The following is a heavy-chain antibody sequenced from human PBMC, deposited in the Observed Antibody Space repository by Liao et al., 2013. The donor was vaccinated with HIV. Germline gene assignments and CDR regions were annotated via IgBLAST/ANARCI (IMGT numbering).Heavy chain of an antibody. CDR3: AGGGSYYYYYMDV. V-gene: IGHV4-61*02. CDR2: IYSSGSS. Sequence: QVQLQESGPGLVKPSQTLSLTCAVSGGSISSTTYYWSWVRQPAGKGLEWIGRIYSSGSSNYNPSLKSRVTISVDTSKNQFSLKLSSVTAADTAVYYCAGGGSYYYYYMDVWGKGTTVTVSS. CDR1: GGSISSTTYY. D-gene: IGHD3-10*01. J-gene: IGHJ6*03.